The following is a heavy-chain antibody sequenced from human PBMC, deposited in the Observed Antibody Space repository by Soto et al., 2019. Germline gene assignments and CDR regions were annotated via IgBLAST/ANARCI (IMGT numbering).Heavy chain of an antibody. CDR3: ARSDRGYYGSGSSPFDY. J-gene: IGHJ4*02. Sequence: SETLSLTCTVSGGSVSSGSYYWSWIRQPPGKGPEWIGYIYYSGSTNYNPSLKSRVTISVDTSKNQFSLKLSSVTAADTAVYYCARSDRGYYGSGSSPFDYWGQGTLVTVSS. D-gene: IGHD3-10*01. CDR1: GGSVSSGSYY. V-gene: IGHV4-61*01. CDR2: IYYSGST.